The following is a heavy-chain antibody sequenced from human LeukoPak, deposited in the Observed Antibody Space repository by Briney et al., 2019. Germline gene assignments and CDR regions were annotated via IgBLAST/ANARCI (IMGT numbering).Heavy chain of an antibody. V-gene: IGHV3-74*01. CDR1: GFTFSRHW. CDR2: IKSDGSET. D-gene: IGHD3/OR15-3a*01. Sequence: PGGSLRLSCAASGFTFSRHWMHWVRQGPGKGLEWVSRIKSDGSETQYADSVKGRFTISRDNAHNTLYLQMTSLRPEDTAVYYCARVISYFDLWGQGALVTAFS. CDR3: ARVISYFDL. J-gene: IGHJ4*02.